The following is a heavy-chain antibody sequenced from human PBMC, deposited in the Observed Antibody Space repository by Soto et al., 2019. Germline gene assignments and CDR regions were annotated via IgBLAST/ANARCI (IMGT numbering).Heavy chain of an antibody. J-gene: IGHJ4*02. Sequence: SETLSLTCNVSGGSIDRSNYYWDWLRQPPGKGLEWIGTTYYNGNAYYNPSLKSRVSMSVDTSKNQFSLKLVSVTAADTAVYYCAKHFVAVVIKGWGYWGQGTLVTVS. CDR1: GGSIDRSNYY. D-gene: IGHD3-10*01. V-gene: IGHV4-39*01. CDR3: AKHFVAVVIKGWGY. CDR2: TYYNGNA.